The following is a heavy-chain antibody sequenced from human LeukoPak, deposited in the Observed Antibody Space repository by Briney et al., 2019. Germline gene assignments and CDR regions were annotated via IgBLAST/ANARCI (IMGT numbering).Heavy chain of an antibody. CDR1: GFSFSSYS. CDR2: INSGGNTI. V-gene: IGHV3-48*04. CDR3: ARENRDSNGWS. J-gene: IGHJ1*01. D-gene: IGHD6-19*01. Sequence: GGSLRLSCTASGFSFSSYSMNWVRQAPGKGLEWVSYINSGGNTIHYAGSVKGRFTISRDNARNSLYLQMNSLRVEDTAFYYCARENRDSNGWSWGQGTLVTVSS.